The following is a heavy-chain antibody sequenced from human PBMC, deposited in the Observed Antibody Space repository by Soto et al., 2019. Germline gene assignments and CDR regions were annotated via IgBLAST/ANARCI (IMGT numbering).Heavy chain of an antibody. Sequence: QVQLVESGGGVVQPGRSLRLSCAASGFTFSSYGMHWVRQAPGKGLEWVAVISYDGSNKYYADSVKGRFTISRDNSKNTLYLQMNSLRAEDTAVYYCAKDQKQQLVLSTYYYYGMDVWGQGTTVTVSS. CDR2: ISYDGSNK. CDR1: GFTFSSYG. CDR3: AKDQKQQLVLSTYYYYGMDV. D-gene: IGHD6-13*01. V-gene: IGHV3-30*18. J-gene: IGHJ6*02.